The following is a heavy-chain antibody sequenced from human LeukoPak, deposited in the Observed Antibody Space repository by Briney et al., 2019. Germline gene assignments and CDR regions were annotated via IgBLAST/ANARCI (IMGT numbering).Heavy chain of an antibody. V-gene: IGHV3-11*04. CDR1: GFTFSDYY. CDR2: ISSSGSTI. J-gene: IGHJ6*03. D-gene: IGHD6-13*01. Sequence: PGGSLRLSCAASGFTFSDYYMSWIRQAPGKGLEWVSYISSSGSTIYYADSVKGRFTISRDNAKNSLYLQMNSLRAEDTAVYYCARAKKSRIAAAGRSSYYMDVWGKGTTVTVSS. CDR3: ARAKKSRIAAAGRSSYYMDV.